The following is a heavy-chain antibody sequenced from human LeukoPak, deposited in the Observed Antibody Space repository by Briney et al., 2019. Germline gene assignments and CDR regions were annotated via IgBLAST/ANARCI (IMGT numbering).Heavy chain of an antibody. CDR3: ARDGGLLTNAFDI. D-gene: IGHD1-26*01. Sequence: GGSLRLSCAASGFTFSSYAMHWVRQAPGKGLEWVAVISYDGSNKYYADSVKGRFTISRDNSKNTLYLQMNSLRAEDTAVYYCARDGGLLTNAFDIWGQGTMVTVSS. V-gene: IGHV3-30-3*01. CDR2: ISYDGSNK. J-gene: IGHJ3*02. CDR1: GFTFSSYA.